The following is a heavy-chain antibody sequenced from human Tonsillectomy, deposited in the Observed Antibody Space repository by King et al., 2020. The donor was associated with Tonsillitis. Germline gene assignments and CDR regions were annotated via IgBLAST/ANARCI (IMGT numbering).Heavy chain of an antibody. D-gene: IGHD6-13*01. CDR2: INSDGSST. CDR3: ARGGCSWSPFCYYYYYMDV. J-gene: IGHJ6*03. V-gene: IGHV3-74*01. Sequence: VQLVESGGGLVQPGGSLRLSCAASGFTFSSYWMHWVRHAPGKGLVWVSRINSDGSSTSYADSVKGRFTISRDNAKNTLYLQMNSLRAEDTAVYYCARGGCSWSPFCYYYYYMDVWGKGTTVTVSS. CDR1: GFTFSSYW.